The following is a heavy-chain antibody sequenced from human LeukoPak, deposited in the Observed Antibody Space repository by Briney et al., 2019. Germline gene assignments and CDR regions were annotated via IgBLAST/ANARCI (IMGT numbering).Heavy chain of an antibody. CDR2: IYYSGST. V-gene: IGHV4-59*08. CDR1: GGSFSGYY. CDR3: ARPWGSGSYSFDNWFDP. J-gene: IGHJ5*02. D-gene: IGHD1-26*01. Sequence: SETLSLTCAVYGGSFSGYYWSWIRQPPGKGLEWIGYIYYSGSTNYNPSLKSRVTISVDTSKDQFSLKLSSVTAADTAVYYCARPWGSGSYSFDNWFDPWGQGTLVTVSS.